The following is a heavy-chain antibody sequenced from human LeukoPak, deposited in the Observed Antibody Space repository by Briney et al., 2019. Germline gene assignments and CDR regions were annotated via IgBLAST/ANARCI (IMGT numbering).Heavy chain of an antibody. D-gene: IGHD4-17*01. Sequence: SETLSLTCAVSGGSISSSNWWSWVRQPPGKGLEWIGEIYHSGSTNYNPSLKSRVTISVDKSKNQFSLKLSSVTAADTAVYYCARDGFPKVIVDYGDYLFDYWGQGTLVTVSS. CDR2: IYHSGST. J-gene: IGHJ4*02. V-gene: IGHV4-4*02. CDR3: ARDGFPKVIVDYGDYLFDY. CDR1: GGSISSSNW.